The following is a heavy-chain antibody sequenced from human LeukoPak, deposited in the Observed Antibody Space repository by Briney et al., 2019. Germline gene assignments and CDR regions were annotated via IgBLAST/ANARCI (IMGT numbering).Heavy chain of an antibody. Sequence: TSETLSLTCTVSGGSISSGAYYWSWIRQPPGKGLEWIGYIYYSGRTYYKPSLRSRVTTSVDRSRNQFSLKLTSVTAADTAGYYCARHAEESFDAFDIWGQGTMVTVSS. V-gene: IGHV4-30-4*01. CDR1: GGSISSGAYY. J-gene: IGHJ3*02. CDR3: ARHAEESFDAFDI. CDR2: IYYSGRT. D-gene: IGHD1-26*01.